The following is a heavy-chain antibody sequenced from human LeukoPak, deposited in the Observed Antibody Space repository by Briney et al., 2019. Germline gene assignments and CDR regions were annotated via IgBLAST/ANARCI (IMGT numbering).Heavy chain of an antibody. V-gene: IGHV3-7*01. J-gene: IGHJ4*02. CDR2: IKQDGNEK. CDR1: GFTSSSYW. D-gene: IGHD3-22*01. Sequence: PGGSLGLSCAASGFTSSSYWMTWVRQAPGKGLEWVANIKQDGNEKYYVDSVKGRFTISRDNAKNSLYLQMNSLRAEDTAVYYCARGFDSRFFDKWGQGTLVTVSS. CDR3: ARGFDSRFFDK.